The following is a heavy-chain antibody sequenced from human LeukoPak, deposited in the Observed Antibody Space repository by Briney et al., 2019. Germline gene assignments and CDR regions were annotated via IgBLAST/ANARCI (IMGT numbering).Heavy chain of an antibody. CDR3: ARADRLDGGPYLIGP. CDR1: GYSFSDYY. Sequence: ASVKVSCKTSGYSFSDYYMHWVRQAPGQGLEWMGWINPNSGGTSSTQKFQGRVTMTRDTAITTVYMEVSWLTSDDTAIYYCARADRLDGGPYLIGPWGQGTLVTVSS. D-gene: IGHD3-16*01. V-gene: IGHV1-2*02. J-gene: IGHJ5*02. CDR2: INPNSGGT.